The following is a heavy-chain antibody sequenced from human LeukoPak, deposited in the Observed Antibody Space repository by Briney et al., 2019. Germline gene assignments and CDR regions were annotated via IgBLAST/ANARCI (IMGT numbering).Heavy chain of an antibody. V-gene: IGHV3-33*01. CDR1: GFTFSSYG. Sequence: GGSLRLSCAASGFTFSSYGMHWVRQAPGKGLEWVAVIWYDGSNKYYADSVKGRFTISRDNSKNTLYLQMNSLRAEDTAVYYCARVRVYYYDSSGLAFDYWGQGTLVTVSS. CDR3: ARVRVYYYDSSGLAFDY. CDR2: IWYDGSNK. D-gene: IGHD3-22*01. J-gene: IGHJ4*02.